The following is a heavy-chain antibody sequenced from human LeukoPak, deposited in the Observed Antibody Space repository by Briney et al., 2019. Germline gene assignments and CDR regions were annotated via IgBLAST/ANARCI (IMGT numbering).Heavy chain of an antibody. CDR2: IYPGDSDT. CDR1: GYSFTSYW. V-gene: IGHV5-51*01. J-gene: IGHJ4*02. CDR3: ARRGIGYYYDSSGYHFDY. D-gene: IGHD3-22*01. Sequence: GESLKISCKGSGYSFTSYWIGWVRQMPGKGLEWMGIIYPGDSDTRYSPSFQGQVTISADKSISTAYLQWSSLKASDTAMYYCARRGIGYYYDSSGYHFDYWGQGTLVTVCS.